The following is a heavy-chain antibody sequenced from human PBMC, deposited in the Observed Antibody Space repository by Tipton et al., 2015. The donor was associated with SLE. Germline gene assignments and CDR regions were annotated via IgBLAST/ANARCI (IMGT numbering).Heavy chain of an antibody. J-gene: IGHJ4*02. CDR1: GFTFSSYW. Sequence: SLRLSCAASGFTFSSYWMHWVRQAPGKGLVCVSRINGDGSSTSYADSVKGRFTISRDNSRNTLFLQMNSLRAEDTAVYYCAREARGFDYWGQGNLVTVSS. CDR2: INGDGSST. CDR3: AREARGFDY. V-gene: IGHV3-74*01.